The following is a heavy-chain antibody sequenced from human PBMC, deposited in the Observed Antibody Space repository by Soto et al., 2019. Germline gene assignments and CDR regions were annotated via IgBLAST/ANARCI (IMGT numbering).Heavy chain of an antibody. CDR1: AYSFTVYW. J-gene: IGHJ6*02. CDR3: AASSIASTGYYYGMDV. D-gene: IGHD6-6*01. Sequence: ASVRIYSRSSAYSFTVYWIGWVRQMPGKGLEWMGIIYPGDSDTRYSPFFQGQVTISADKSISTAYLQWSSLKASDTAMYYCAASSIASTGYYYGMDVWGQGTTVTVSS. V-gene: IGHV5-51*01. CDR2: IYPGDSDT.